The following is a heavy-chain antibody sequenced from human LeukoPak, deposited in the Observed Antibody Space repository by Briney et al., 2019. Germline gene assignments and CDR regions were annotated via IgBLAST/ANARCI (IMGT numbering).Heavy chain of an antibody. Sequence: GGSLRLSCAASAFTFSSYAMSWVRQAPGKGLEWVSAMSGRGDRTYYAASVKGRFTISRDNSKNTLYLQMDSLRAEDTAVYYWAKGFHSSGYYYSSFDYWGQGTLVTVSS. V-gene: IGHV3-23*01. CDR3: AKGFHSSGYYYSSFDY. J-gene: IGHJ4*02. CDR2: MSGRGDRT. CDR1: AFTFSSYA. D-gene: IGHD3-22*01.